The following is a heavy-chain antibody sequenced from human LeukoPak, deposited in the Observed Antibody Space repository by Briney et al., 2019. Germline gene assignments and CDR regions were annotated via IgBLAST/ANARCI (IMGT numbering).Heavy chain of an antibody. CDR1: GGTFSSYA. J-gene: IGHJ4*02. Sequence: SVKVSCKASGGTFSSYAISWVRQAPGQGLEWMGRIIPILGIANYAQKFQGRVTITADKSTSTAYMELSSLRSEDTAVYYCARGGPAAMGMSNFDYWGQGTLVTVSS. CDR3: ARGGPAAMGMSNFDY. V-gene: IGHV1-69*04. D-gene: IGHD2-2*01. CDR2: IIPILGIA.